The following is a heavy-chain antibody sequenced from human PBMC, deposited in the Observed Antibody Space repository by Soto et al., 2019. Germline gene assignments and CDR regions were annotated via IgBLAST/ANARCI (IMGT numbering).Heavy chain of an antibody. CDR2: IESKTAGGTT. D-gene: IGHD5-12*01. J-gene: IGHJ4*02. V-gene: IGHV3-15*04. CDR3: TTPKGSGGVAFDY. Sequence: EVQLVESGGNLVKPGGSLRLSCAASGFTFNNAWMSWVRQAPGKGLEWVGRIESKTAGGTTDYAVPVKGRFTISRDDSNNTMYLQMNSLKTEDTAVYYCTTPKGSGGVAFDYWGQGTLVTVSS. CDR1: GFTFNNAW.